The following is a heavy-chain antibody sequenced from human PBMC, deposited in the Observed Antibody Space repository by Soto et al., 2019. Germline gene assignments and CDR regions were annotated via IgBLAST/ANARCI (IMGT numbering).Heavy chain of an antibody. Sequence: PGESLKISCKGSGYSFTSYWISWVRQMPGKGLEWMGRIDPSDSYTNYSPSFQGHVTISADKSISTAYLRWSSLKASDTAMYYCARLSGVWLAIDYYYYGMDVWGQGTTVTVSS. CDR2: IDPSDSYT. CDR1: GYSFTSYW. J-gene: IGHJ6*02. D-gene: IGHD6-19*01. V-gene: IGHV5-10-1*01. CDR3: ARLSGVWLAIDYYYYGMDV.